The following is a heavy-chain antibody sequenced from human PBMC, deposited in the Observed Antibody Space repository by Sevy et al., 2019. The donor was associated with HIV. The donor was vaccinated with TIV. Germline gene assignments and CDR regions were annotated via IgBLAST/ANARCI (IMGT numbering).Heavy chain of an antibody. CDR1: GFTFQAFG. J-gene: IGHJ4*02. V-gene: IGHV3-30*18. Sequence: GGSLRLSCSGFGFTFQAFGMHWVRQAPGKGPEWLAVISSDGSNQNYADSVKGRFTISRDNSKNLLFLQMNILIPNDTAVYFCTKDSLRGTYIRGVFDHWGQGTLVTVSS. CDR3: TKDSLRGTYIRGVFDH. CDR2: ISSDGSNQ. D-gene: IGHD3-10*02.